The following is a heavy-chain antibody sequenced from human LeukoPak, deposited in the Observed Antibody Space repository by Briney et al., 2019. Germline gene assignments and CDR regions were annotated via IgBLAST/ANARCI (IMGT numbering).Heavy chain of an antibody. J-gene: IGHJ3*02. D-gene: IGHD3-22*01. Sequence: GGSLRLSCAASGFTFDDYGMSWVRQAPGKGLEWVSGINWNGGSTGYADSVKGRFTISRDNAKNSLYLQMNSLRAEDTAVYYCARRFYDSSGYYPGAFDIWGQGTMVTVSS. V-gene: IGHV3-20*04. CDR3: ARRFYDSSGYYPGAFDI. CDR1: GFTFDDYG. CDR2: INWNGGST.